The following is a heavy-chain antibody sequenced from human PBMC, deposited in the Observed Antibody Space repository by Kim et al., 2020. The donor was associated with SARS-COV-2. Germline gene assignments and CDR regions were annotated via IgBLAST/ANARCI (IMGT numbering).Heavy chain of an antibody. CDR1: GYSISSGYY. V-gene: IGHV4-38-2*02. J-gene: IGHJ6*02. CDR2: IYHSGST. CDR3: ARGGSSSWFRDYYYYGMDV. D-gene: IGHD6-13*01. Sequence: SETLSLTCTVSGYSISSGYYWGWIRQPPGKGLEWIGSIYHSGSTYYNPSLKSRVTISVDTSKNQFSLKLSSVTAADTAVYYCARGGSSSWFRDYYYYGMDVWGQGTTVTVSS.